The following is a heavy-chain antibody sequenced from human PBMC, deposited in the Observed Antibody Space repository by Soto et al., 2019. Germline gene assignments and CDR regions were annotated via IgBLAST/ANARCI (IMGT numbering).Heavy chain of an antibody. J-gene: IGHJ4*02. D-gene: IGHD6-13*01. CDR1: GDSISSSNW. Sequence: PSETLSLTCAVSGDSISSSNWWSWVRQAPGKGLEWIGEIYHRGSTNYNPSLKSRVTISVDKSKNQFSLKLTSVTAADTAVYFCTRVAAAGASAAAGAPDYWGQGTLVTVSS. CDR2: IYHRGST. CDR3: TRVAAAGASAAAGAPDY. V-gene: IGHV4-4*02.